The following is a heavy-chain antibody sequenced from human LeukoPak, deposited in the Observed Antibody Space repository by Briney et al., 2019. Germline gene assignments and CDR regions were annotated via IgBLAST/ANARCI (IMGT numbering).Heavy chain of an antibody. J-gene: IGHJ4*02. Sequence: SETLSLTCTVSGGSISSSSYYWGWIRQPPGKGLEWIGSIYYSASTCYNPSLESRVTISVDTSKNQFSLKLSSVTAADTAVYYCARVGIQLWLEYFDYWGQGTLVTVSS. D-gene: IGHD5-18*01. CDR2: IYYSAST. CDR3: ARVGIQLWLEYFDY. CDR1: GGSISSSSYY. V-gene: IGHV4-39*07.